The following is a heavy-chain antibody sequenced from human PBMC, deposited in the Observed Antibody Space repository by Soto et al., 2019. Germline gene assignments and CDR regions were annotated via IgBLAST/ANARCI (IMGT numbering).Heavy chain of an antibody. D-gene: IGHD1-7*01. CDR2: IYYTGRT. CDR1: GGSISSYY. V-gene: IGHV4-59*08. Sequence: QVPLQEAGPGLVKPSETLSLTCTVSGGSISSYYWSWIRQPPGKGLEWIGDIYYTGRTNYNPSLNSRLTISVDTSKNHVSLTLTSVTAADPAWHHCARHSRSPRTTWCHWFDHWGHGTQVTVAS. J-gene: IGHJ5*02. CDR3: ARHSRSPRTTWCHWFDH.